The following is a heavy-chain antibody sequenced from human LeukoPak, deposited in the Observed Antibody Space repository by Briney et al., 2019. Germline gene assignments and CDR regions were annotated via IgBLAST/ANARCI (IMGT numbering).Heavy chain of an antibody. CDR2: TYYRSRWYS. Sequence: SQTLSLTCAISGDSVSRNSVAWNWVRQSPSRGLEWLGLTYYRSRWYSDYAVSVESRITINADTSKNQFSLQLSSVTPEDTAVYYCARDHDYGDYGTYEDYWGQGTLVTVSS. CDR1: GDSVSRNSVA. CDR3: ARDHDYGDYGTYEDY. D-gene: IGHD4-17*01. J-gene: IGHJ4*02. V-gene: IGHV6-1*01.